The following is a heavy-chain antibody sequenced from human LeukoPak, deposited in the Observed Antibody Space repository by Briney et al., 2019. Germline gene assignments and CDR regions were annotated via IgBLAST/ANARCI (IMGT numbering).Heavy chain of an antibody. CDR3: ARDRTVVVAATPYNWFDP. V-gene: IGHV3-33*01. CDR1: GFTFSSYG. CDR2: IWYDGSNK. D-gene: IGHD2-15*01. J-gene: IGHJ5*02. Sequence: PGGSLTLSCAASGFTFSSYGMHWVRQAPGKGLEWVAVIWYDGSNKYYADSVKGRFTISRDNSKNTLYLQMNSLRADDTAVYYCARDRTVVVAATPYNWFDPWGQGTLVTVSS.